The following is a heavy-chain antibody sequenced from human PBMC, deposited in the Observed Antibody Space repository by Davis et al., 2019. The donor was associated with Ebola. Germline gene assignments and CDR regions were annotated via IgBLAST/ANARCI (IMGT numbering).Heavy chain of an antibody. CDR1: GFTVSSYG. J-gene: IGHJ4*02. D-gene: IGHD1-26*01. Sequence: PGGSLRLSCAASGFTVSSYGMHWVRQAPGKGLEWVAVIWYDGSNKNHADSVKGRLTISRDNSKNALYLQMNSLRVEDTAVYYCARDSATAASGIDSWGQGTLVTVSS. CDR2: IWYDGSNK. CDR3: ARDSATAASGIDS. V-gene: IGHV3-33*08.